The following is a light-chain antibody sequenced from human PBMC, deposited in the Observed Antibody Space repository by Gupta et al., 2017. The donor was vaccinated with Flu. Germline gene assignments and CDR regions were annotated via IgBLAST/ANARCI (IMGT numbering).Light chain of an antibody. CDR1: QSILYRSNIKAY. CDR2: WAS. CDR3: QQYWGHPQT. J-gene: IGKJ4*02. V-gene: IGKV4-1*01. Sequence: SLGQTATTTVKSSQSILYRSNIKAYLLWYQQKPGQAPRRLIYWASTRASGVPARFSGRGSATDFALTISSLEAEDGAVYYCQQYWGHPQTFGEGTRVEIK.